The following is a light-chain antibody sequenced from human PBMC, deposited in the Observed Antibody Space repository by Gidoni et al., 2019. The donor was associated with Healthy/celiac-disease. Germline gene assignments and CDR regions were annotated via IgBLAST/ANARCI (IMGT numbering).Light chain of an antibody. CDR1: SSDVGSYNL. CDR3: CSYAGSYWV. V-gene: IGLV2-23*01. CDR2: EGS. Sequence: QSALTQPASVSGSPGQSITISCTGTSSDVGSYNLVSWYQQHPGKAPKLMICEGSKRPSGVSNRFSGSKSGNTASLTISGLQAEDEADYYCCSYAGSYWVFGGGTKLTVL. J-gene: IGLJ3*02.